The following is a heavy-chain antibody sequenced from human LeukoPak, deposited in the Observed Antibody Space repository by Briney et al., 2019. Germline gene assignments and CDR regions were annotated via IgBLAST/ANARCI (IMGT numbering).Heavy chain of an antibody. D-gene: IGHD3-9*01. Sequence: PSETLSLTCTVSGGSISSSSYYWGWIRQPPGKGLAWIGSIYYSGSTYYNPSLKSRVTISVDTSKNQFSLKLSSVTAADTAVYYCARQTWPSRSGPPSVAIFRLPFDYWGQGTLVTVSS. J-gene: IGHJ4*02. CDR1: GGSISSSSYY. CDR2: IYYSGST. CDR3: ARQTWPSRSGPPSVAIFRLPFDY. V-gene: IGHV4-39*01.